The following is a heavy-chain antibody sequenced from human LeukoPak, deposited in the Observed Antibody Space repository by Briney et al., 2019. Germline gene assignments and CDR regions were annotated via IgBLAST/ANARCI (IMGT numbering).Heavy chain of an antibody. J-gene: IGHJ6*03. CDR1: GGTFSSYA. Sequence: SVKVSCKASGGTFSSYAISWVRQAPGQGLEWMGEIIPIFGTANYAQKFQGRVTITADESTSTAYMELSSLRSEDTAVYYCARGSWGPYCSSTSCYGLDYYYYYMDVWGTGTTVTVSS. CDR2: IIPIFGTA. V-gene: IGHV1-69*13. D-gene: IGHD2-2*01. CDR3: ARGSWGPYCSSTSCYGLDYYYYYMDV.